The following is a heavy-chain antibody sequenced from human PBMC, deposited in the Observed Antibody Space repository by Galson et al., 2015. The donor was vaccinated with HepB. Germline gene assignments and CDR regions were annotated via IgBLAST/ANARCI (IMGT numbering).Heavy chain of an antibody. CDR1: GYTFTSYA. J-gene: IGHJ4*02. CDR2: INTNTGNP. V-gene: IGHV7-4-1*02. D-gene: IGHD5-12*01. Sequence: SVKVSCKASGYTFTSYAMNWVRQAPGQGLEWMGWINTNTGNPTYAQGFTGRFVFSLDTSVSTAYLQISSLKAEDTAVYYCAREFLSGYDSGSGEGDYWGQGTLVTVSS. CDR3: AREFLSGYDSGSGEGDY.